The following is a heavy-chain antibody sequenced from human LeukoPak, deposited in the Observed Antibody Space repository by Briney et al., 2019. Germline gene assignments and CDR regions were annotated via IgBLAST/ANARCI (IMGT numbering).Heavy chain of an antibody. CDR3: ARDSSITMIVVVQYYFDY. D-gene: IGHD3-22*01. Sequence: GGSLRLSCAVSGFTFTTYGMHWVRQAPGKGLEWVALISFDGSEKYYSDSVKGRFTISRDNSKNTLYLQMNSLRADDTAVYYCARDSSITMIVVVQYYFDYWGQGTLVTVSS. CDR1: GFTFTTYG. J-gene: IGHJ4*02. CDR2: ISFDGSEK. V-gene: IGHV3-30*03.